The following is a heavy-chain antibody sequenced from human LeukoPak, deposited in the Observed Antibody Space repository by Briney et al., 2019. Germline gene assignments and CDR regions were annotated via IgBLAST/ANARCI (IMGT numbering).Heavy chain of an antibody. D-gene: IGHD1-26*01. V-gene: IGHV3-15*01. CDR3: TPDDLGGRLS. CDR1: GFTFITSR. CDR2: IKSKTDGGTA. Sequence: PGGSLRLSCAPPGFTFITSRMSWVRQAPGKGLEWVGRIKSKTDGGTADNAAPVQGRFTISRDDLKNTLYLQMNSLKSEDTALYYCTPDDLGGRLSWVQGALVTVSS. J-gene: IGHJ4*02.